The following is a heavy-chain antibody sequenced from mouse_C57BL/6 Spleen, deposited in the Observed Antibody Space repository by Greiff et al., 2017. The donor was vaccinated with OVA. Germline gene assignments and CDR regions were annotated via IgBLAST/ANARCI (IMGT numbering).Heavy chain of an antibody. CDR1: GYTFTSYW. J-gene: IGHJ3*01. CDR3: TNHGSFAY. Sequence: EVQLQQSGPVLARPGASVKMSYKTSGYTFTSYWMHWVKQRPGQGLEWIGAIYPGNSDTSYNQKFKGKAKLTAVTSASTAYMELSSLTNEDSAVYYCTNHGSFAYWGQGTLVTVSA. V-gene: IGHV1-5*01. CDR2: IYPGNSDT. D-gene: IGHD1-1*01.